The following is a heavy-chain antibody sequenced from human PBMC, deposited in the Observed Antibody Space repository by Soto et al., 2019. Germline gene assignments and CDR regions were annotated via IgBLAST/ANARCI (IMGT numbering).Heavy chain of an antibody. CDR3: ARVGMDV. CDR2: INAGNGDT. Sequence: QVQLVQSGAEVKKPGASVKVSCKASGYTFTTNSMHWVRQAPGQRLEWMGWINAGNGDTKYSQSFQRRVSLTRDTSASTAYMELSSLRSEDTAVYYCARVGMDVWGQGTTVIVSS. V-gene: IGHV1-3*01. J-gene: IGHJ6*02. CDR1: GYTFTTNS.